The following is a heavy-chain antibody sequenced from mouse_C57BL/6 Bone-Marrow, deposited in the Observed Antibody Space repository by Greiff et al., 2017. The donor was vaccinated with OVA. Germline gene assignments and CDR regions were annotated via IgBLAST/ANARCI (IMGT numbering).Heavy chain of an antibody. D-gene: IGHD1-1*01. CDR1: GYSFTDYN. J-gene: IGHJ3*01. Sequence: EVQLQESGPELVKPGASVKISCKASGYSFTDYNMNWVKQSNGKSLEWIGVINPNYGTTSYNQKFKGKATLTVDQSSSTAYMQLNSLTSEDSAVDYCSREGDYYGSQSWFAYWGQGTLVTVSA. CDR3: SREGDYYGSQSWFAY. CDR2: INPNYGTT. V-gene: IGHV1-39*01.